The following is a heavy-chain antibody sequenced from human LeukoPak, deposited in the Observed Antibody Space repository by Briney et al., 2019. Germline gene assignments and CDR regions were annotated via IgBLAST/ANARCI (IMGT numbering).Heavy chain of an antibody. J-gene: IGHJ4*02. D-gene: IGHD3-22*01. CDR2: IIPIFGTA. Sequence: GASVKVSCKASGGTFSSYAISWVRQAPGQGLEWMGGIIPIFGTANYAQKFQGRVTITTDESTSTAYMELSSLRSEGTAVYYCARNYYDSSGYYYFDYWGQGTLVTVSS. V-gene: IGHV1-69*05. CDR3: ARNYYDSSGYYYFDY. CDR1: GGTFSSYA.